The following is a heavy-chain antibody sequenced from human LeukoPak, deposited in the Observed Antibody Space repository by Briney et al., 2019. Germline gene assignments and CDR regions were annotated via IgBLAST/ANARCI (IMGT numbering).Heavy chain of an antibody. CDR3: ARAVLPYYDSSGYYYAGFDY. D-gene: IGHD3-22*01. CDR1: GYTFTSYY. V-gene: IGHV1-46*01. J-gene: IGHJ4*02. Sequence: ASVKVSCKASGYTFTSYYMHWVRQAPGQGLEWMGIINPSGGSTSYAQKFQGRVTMTRDTSTSTVYMELSSLRSEDTAVYYCARAVLPYYDSSGYYYAGFDYWGQGTLVTVSS. CDR2: INPSGGST.